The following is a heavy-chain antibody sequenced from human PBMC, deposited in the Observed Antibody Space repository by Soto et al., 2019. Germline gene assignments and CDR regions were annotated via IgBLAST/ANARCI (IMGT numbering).Heavy chain of an antibody. Sequence: PGGSLRLSCAASGFTFSSYAMSWVRQAPGKGLEWVSAISGSGGSTYYADSVKGRFTISRDNSKNTLYLQMNSLRAEDTAVYYCATGIVGATIYPAYWGQGTLVTVSS. V-gene: IGHV3-23*01. CDR3: ATGIVGATIYPAY. D-gene: IGHD1-26*01. CDR1: GFTFSSYA. J-gene: IGHJ4*02. CDR2: ISGSGGST.